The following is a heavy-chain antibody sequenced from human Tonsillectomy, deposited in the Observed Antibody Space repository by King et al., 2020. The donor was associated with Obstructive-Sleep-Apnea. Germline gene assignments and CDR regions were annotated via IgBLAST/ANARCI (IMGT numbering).Heavy chain of an antibody. CDR3: ARLECSGGSCYWGNFDY. J-gene: IGHJ4*02. D-gene: IGHD2-15*01. V-gene: IGHV4-34*01. Sequence: VQLPQWGAGLLKPSETLSLTCDVYGGSFSAYYWGWIRQPPGKGLEWIGESNDSGSTHYNSSLKSRVTISVDTSKNHFSLKLNSVTAPATAVYYCARLECSGGSCYWGNFDYWGQGTLVTVSS. CDR1: GGSFSAYY. CDR2: SNDSGST.